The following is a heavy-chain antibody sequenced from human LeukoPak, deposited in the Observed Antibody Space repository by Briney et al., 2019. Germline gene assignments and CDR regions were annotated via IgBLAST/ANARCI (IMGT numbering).Heavy chain of an antibody. D-gene: IGHD6-6*01. CDR1: GFTFSSYA. J-gene: IGHJ4*02. CDR3: AKDRTGTVYSSSDY. Sequence: GGSLRLSCAASGFTFSSYAMSWVRQAPGKGLEGVSAISGSGGSTYYADSVKGRFTISRDNSKNTLYLQMNSLRAEDTAVYYCAKDRTGTVYSSSDYWGQGTLVTVSS. V-gene: IGHV3-23*01. CDR2: ISGSGGST.